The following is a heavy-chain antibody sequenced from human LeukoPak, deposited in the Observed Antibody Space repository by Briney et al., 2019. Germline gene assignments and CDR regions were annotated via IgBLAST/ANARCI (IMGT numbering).Heavy chain of an antibody. CDR1: GFSFSNYN. V-gene: IGHV3-21*04. D-gene: IGHD6-13*01. CDR3: AKDPYSSAWFSRDWFDP. J-gene: IGHJ5*02. CDR2: ITSSSTYI. Sequence: GGSLRLSCAASGFSFSNYNMNWVRQAPGKALEWVSSITSSSTYIYYGDSVKGRFTISRDNSKNTLYLQMNSLRAEDTAVYYCAKDPYSSAWFSRDWFDPWGQGTLVTVSS.